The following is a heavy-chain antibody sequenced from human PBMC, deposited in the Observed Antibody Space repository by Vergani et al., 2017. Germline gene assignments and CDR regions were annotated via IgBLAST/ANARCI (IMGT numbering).Heavy chain of an antibody. CDR1: GFTFRNYA. Sequence: EVQLLESGGGLAQPGGSLRLSCAASGFTFRNYAMTWVRQAPGKGLEWVANIKQDGSEQYYVDSVKGRFTISRDNAKNSLYLQLSSLRVEDTAIYYCARGPPSEYWGQGTLVTVSS. V-gene: IGHV3-7*01. CDR2: IKQDGSEQ. CDR3: ARGPPSEY. J-gene: IGHJ4*02.